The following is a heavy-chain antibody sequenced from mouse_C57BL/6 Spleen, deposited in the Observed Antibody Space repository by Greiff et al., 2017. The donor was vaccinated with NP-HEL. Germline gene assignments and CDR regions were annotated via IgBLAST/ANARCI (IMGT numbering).Heavy chain of an antibody. V-gene: IGHV2-2*01. J-gene: IGHJ4*01. CDR3: ARKRGGYYAMDY. CDR1: GFSLTSYG. Sequence: VKLMESGPGLVQPSQSLSIPCTVSGFSLTSYGVHWVRQSPGKGLEWLGVIWSGGSTDYNAAFISRLSISKANSKSQVFFKMNSLQADDTAIYYCARKRGGYYAMDYWGQGTSVTVSS. CDR2: IWSGGST.